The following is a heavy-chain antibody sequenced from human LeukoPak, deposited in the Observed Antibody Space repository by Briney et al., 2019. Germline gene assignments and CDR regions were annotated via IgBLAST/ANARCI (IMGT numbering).Heavy chain of an antibody. J-gene: IGHJ6*03. V-gene: IGHV1-69*04. CDR1: GGTFSSYA. CDR3: ARALPGSRPFEPYYYYYYMDV. D-gene: IGHD1-14*01. Sequence: GASVKVSCKASGGTFSSYAISWVRQAPGQGLEWMGRIIPILGIANYAQKFQGRVTITADKSTSTAYMELSSLRSEDTAVYYCARALPGSRPFEPYYYYYYMDVWGKGTTVTVSS. CDR2: IIPILGIA.